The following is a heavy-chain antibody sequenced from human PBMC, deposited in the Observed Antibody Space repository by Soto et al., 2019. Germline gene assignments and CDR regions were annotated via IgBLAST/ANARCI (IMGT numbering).Heavy chain of an antibody. D-gene: IGHD2-15*01. CDR3: AKDGRDCSGGSCYSSLFDY. J-gene: IGHJ4*02. Sequence: PGGSLRLSCAASGFTFSSYAMSWVRQAPGKGLEWVSAISGSGGSTYYADSVKGRFTISRDNSKNTLYLQMNSLRAEDTAVYYCAKDGRDCSGGSCYSSLFDYCGQGTLVTVSS. V-gene: IGHV3-23*01. CDR2: ISGSGGST. CDR1: GFTFSSYA.